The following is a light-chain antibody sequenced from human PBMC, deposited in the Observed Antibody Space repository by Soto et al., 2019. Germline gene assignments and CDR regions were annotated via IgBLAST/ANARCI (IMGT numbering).Light chain of an antibody. CDR1: RSVSSNY. V-gene: IGKV3-20*01. CDR2: RAS. CDR3: QHYGSSPRT. Sequence: EIVWTQSPGTLSLSPGEGATLSCRASRSVSSNYLAWYQQRPGQAPRLLINRASNRATGIPDRFTGSGSGTDFTLTINRLEPADFAVYYCQHYGSSPRTFGQGTKVDIK. J-gene: IGKJ1*01.